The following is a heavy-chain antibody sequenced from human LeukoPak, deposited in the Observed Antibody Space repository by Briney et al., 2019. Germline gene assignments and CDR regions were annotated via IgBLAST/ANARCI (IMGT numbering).Heavy chain of an antibody. D-gene: IGHD5-18*01. CDR1: GASVSSSDYY. CDR3: ASYTAGGGGLDY. J-gene: IGHJ4*02. Sequence: SETLSLTCTVSGASVSSSDYYWSWIRQPPGKGLEWIGEINHSGSTNYNPSLKSRVTISVDTSKNQFSLKLSSVTAADTAVYYCASYTAGGGGLDYWGQGTLVTVSS. CDR2: INHSGST. V-gene: IGHV4-39*07.